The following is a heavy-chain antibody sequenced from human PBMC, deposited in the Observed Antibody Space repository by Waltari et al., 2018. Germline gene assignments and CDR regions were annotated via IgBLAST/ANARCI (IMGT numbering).Heavy chain of an antibody. D-gene: IGHD3-3*01. J-gene: IGHJ3*01. CDR2: IKPKRGAT. V-gene: IGHV1-2*02. Sequence: QVHLLQSGAEVRKPGASVRVSCKTSGYTFSDHYISWVRPAPGQGLEWMGWIKPKRGATNPAQKYQGRGTMTTDTSTNTVYMELRRLTSDDTAVYYCARDLFPNFWSGYGFDFWGQGTKVTVSS. CDR3: ARDLFPNFWSGYGFDF. CDR1: GYTFSDHY.